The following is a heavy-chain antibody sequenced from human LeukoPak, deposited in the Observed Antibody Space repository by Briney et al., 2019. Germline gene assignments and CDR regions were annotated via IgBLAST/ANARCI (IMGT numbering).Heavy chain of an antibody. Sequence: GASLRLSCAASGFTFSNYAMGWVRQTPGKGLECITLITSDGSATYYVDSVKGRFTISRDNSDNTMYLQMSSLRADDTAVYYCAEAPIQYCSGASCYPFDYWGQGTLVTVSS. D-gene: IGHD2-15*01. V-gene: IGHV3-23*01. CDR2: ITSDGSAT. J-gene: IGHJ4*02. CDR3: AEAPIQYCSGASCYPFDY. CDR1: GFTFSNYA.